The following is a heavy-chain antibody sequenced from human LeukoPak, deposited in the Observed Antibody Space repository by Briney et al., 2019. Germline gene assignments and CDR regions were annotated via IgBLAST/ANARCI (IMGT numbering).Heavy chain of an antibody. CDR3: AREDVQLDFSYYYYMDV. CDR1: GFTFSSYS. D-gene: IGHD1-1*01. J-gene: IGHJ6*03. CDR2: ISTSSSYI. V-gene: IGHV3-21*01. Sequence: PGGSLRLSCTASGFTFSSYSMNWVRQAPGKGLEWVSSISTSSSYIYYADSVKGRFTISRDNAKNSLYLQMNSLRAEDTAVYYCAREDVQLDFSYYYYMDVWGKGTTVTVSS.